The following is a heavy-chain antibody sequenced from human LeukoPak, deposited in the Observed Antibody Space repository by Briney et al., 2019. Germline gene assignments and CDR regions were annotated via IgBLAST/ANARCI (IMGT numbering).Heavy chain of an antibody. CDR2: ISAYNGNT. J-gene: IGHJ4*02. V-gene: IGHV1-18*01. CDR3: ARSEGGYDLGYFDY. Sequence: ASVKVSCKASGYTFTSCGISWVRQAPGQGLEWMGWISAYNGNTNYAQKLQGRVTMTTDTSTSTAYMELRSLRSDDTAVYYCARSEGGYDLGYFDYWGQGTLVTVSS. CDR1: GYTFTSCG. D-gene: IGHD5-12*01.